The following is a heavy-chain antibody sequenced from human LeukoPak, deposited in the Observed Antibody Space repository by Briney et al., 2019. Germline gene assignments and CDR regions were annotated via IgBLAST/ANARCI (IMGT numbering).Heavy chain of an antibody. D-gene: IGHD6-6*01. J-gene: IGHJ4*02. CDR1: GYSISSGYY. CDR2: MHHSGST. CDR3: AGQIRGSSSPRNFDY. Sequence: SSETLSLTCGVSGYSISSGYYWGWIRQPPGKGLEWIGSMHHSGSTYYNASLKSRVTISVDTPKNQFSLKLSSVTAADTAVYYCAGQIRGSSSPRNFDYWGQGTLVTVSS. V-gene: IGHV4-38-2*01.